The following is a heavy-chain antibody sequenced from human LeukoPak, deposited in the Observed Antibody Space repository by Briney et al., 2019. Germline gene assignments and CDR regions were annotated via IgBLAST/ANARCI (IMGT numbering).Heavy chain of an antibody. CDR1: GFTFSSYS. CDR2: ISSSSSTI. CDR3: ARRSAARDAFDI. J-gene: IGHJ3*02. D-gene: IGHD6-6*01. Sequence: GGSLRLSCAASGFTFSSYSMNWVRQAPGKGLEWVSYISSSSSTIYYADSVKGRFTISRDNAKNSLYLQMSSLRAEDTAAYYCARRSAARDAFDIWGQGTMVTVSS. V-gene: IGHV3-48*01.